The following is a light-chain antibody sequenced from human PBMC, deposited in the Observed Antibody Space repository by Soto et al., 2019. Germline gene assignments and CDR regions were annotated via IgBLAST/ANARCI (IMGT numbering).Light chain of an antibody. J-gene: IGLJ3*02. CDR1: DNDIGGYNY. Sequence: QSVLTQPASVSGSPGQSITISCSGSDNDIGGYNYVSWYQQHPGKAPKLIIHEVTYRPSGGSTRFSGSKSGNTASLTISGLRAEDEADYYCSSYTSRSTWLFGGGTKVTVL. CDR3: SSYTSRSTWL. V-gene: IGLV2-14*01. CDR2: EVT.